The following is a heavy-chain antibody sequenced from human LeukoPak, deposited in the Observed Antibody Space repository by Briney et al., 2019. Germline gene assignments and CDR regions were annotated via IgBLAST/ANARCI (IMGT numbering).Heavy chain of an antibody. CDR2: IYGSGGIT. CDR1: GFTFSTYA. CDR3: ARGGGSSSWYEDY. D-gene: IGHD6-13*01. V-gene: IGHV3-23*01. J-gene: IGHJ4*02. Sequence: PGGSLRLSCTASGFTFSTYAMSWVRQAPGKGLEWVSGIYGSGGITHYIDSVKGRFTISRDNSKNTLHLQMNSLRGEDTAVYYCARGGGSSSWYEDYWGQGTLVTVSS.